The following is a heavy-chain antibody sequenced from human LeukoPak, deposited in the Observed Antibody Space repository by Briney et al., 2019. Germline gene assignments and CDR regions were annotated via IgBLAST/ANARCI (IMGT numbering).Heavy chain of an antibody. CDR1: GFTFSDYY. D-gene: IGHD3-16*02. J-gene: IGHJ4*02. CDR3: ARADYIWGSYRPYLDY. CDR2: ISSSGSTI. Sequence: GGSLRLSCAASGFTFSDYYMSWIRQAPGKGLEWVSYISSSGSTIYYADSVKGRFTISRDNAKNSLYLQMNSLRAEDTAVYYCARADYIWGSYRPYLDYWGQGTLVTVSS. V-gene: IGHV3-11*01.